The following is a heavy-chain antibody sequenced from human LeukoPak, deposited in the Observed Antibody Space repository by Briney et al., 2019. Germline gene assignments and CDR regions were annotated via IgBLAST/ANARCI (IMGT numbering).Heavy chain of an antibody. J-gene: IGHJ4*02. D-gene: IGHD5-24*01. CDR1: GYTFTSHY. CDR2: INPSGGST. CDR3: ARGRTNGFNTFDY. V-gene: IGHV1-46*01. Sequence: ASVNVSCKASGYTFTSHYMHWVRQAPGQGFEWMGIINPSGGSTTYAQKFQGKVTMTRDTPTSTVYMEVSSLRADDTAVYYCARGRTNGFNTFDYWGPGTLVTVSS.